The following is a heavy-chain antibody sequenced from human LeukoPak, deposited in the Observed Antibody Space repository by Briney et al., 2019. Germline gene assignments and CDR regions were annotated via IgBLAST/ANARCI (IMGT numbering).Heavy chain of an antibody. D-gene: IGHD1-26*01. CDR1: GGTFSSYA. V-gene: IGHV1-69*05. CDR2: IIPIFGTA. J-gene: IGHJ4*02. CDR3: ASERVGATTGPSGY. Sequence: ASVKVSCKASGGTFSSYAISWVRQAPGQGLEWMGGIIPIFGTANYAQKFQGRVTITTDESTGTAYMELSSLRSEDTAVYYCASERVGATTGPSGYLGQGTLVTVSS.